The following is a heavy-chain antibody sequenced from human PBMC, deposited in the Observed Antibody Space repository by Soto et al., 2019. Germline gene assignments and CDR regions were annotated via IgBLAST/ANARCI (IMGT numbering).Heavy chain of an antibody. CDR2: IIPMFGTP. CDR3: ARVVVGSRLSLDY. J-gene: IGHJ4*02. D-gene: IGHD1-26*01. CDR1: GGAFTDYI. Sequence: QVQLVQSGAEVKKPGSSVKVSCKASGGAFTDYIFDWVRQAPGQGLEWMGGIIPMFGTPKYAQKFQHRVTISADVSTGTAYMEMNRLTSEDTAVYYCARVVVGSRLSLDYWGQGTLVTISS. V-gene: IGHV1-69*01.